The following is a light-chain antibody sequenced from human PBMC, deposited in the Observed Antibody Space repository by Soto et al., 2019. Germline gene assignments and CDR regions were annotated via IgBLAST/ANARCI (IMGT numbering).Light chain of an antibody. CDR3: SSYASSSTLV. CDR1: SSDAGCYDY. CDR2: DVS. J-gene: IGLJ2*01. V-gene: IGLV2-14*01. Sequence: QSALTQPSSVSGSPGQSINLSCTGTSSDAGCYDYVSWYQQHPGKVPKLMIYDVSSRPSGVSNRFSGSKSGNTASLTISGLQAEDEADYYCSSYASSSTLVFGGGTKVTVL.